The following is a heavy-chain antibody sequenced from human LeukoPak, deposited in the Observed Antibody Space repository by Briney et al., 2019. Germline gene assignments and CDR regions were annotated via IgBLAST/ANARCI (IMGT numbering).Heavy chain of an antibody. CDR3: ARWAHCGGDCYFIDW. J-gene: IGHJ4*02. CDR2: ISPSSSHI. V-gene: IGHV3-21*01. CDR1: GFTFSTYN. D-gene: IGHD2-21*02. Sequence: GESLRLSCAASGFTFSTYNMNWVRQAPGKGPEWVSSISPSSSHIFYADSLKGRFTTSRDNAKNSLYLQMNGLGAEDTALYYCARWAHCGGDCYFIDWWGQGTQVTVSS.